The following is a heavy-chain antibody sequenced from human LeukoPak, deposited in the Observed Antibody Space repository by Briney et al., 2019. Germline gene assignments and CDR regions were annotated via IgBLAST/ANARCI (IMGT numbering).Heavy chain of an antibody. D-gene: IGHD6-19*01. V-gene: IGHV3-30*02. J-gene: IGHJ4*02. CDR3: AKGQQWLVPSYYFDY. CDR1: GFTFSSYG. CDR2: IRYDGSNK. Sequence: GGSLRLSCAASGFTFSSYGMHWVRQAPGKGLEWVAFIRYDGSNKYYADSVKGRCTISRDNSKNTLYLQMNSLRAEDTAVYYCAKGQQWLVPSYYFDYWGQGTLVTVSS.